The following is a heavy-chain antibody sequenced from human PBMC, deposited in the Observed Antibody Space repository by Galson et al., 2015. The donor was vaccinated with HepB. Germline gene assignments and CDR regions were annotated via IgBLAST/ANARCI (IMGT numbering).Heavy chain of an antibody. CDR1: GYSFTSYG. D-gene: IGHD4-17*01. Sequence: SVKVSCKASGYSFTSYGISWVRQAPGQGLEWMGWINPYNGNTKYAQKLQGRVTLTTDTSTSTAYMDLRSLGSDDTAVYYCARDWYGDYGSLRFWGQGTLVTVSS. V-gene: IGHV1-18*01. CDR2: INPYNGNT. CDR3: ARDWYGDYGSLRF. J-gene: IGHJ4*02.